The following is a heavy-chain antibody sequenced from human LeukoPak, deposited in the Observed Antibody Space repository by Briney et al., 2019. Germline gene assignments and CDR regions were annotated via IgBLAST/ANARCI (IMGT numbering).Heavy chain of an antibody. CDR3: ARDAYVAAADLGYYMDV. J-gene: IGHJ6*03. Sequence: ASVKVSCKASGYTFTSYYMHWVRQAPGQGLEWMGIINPSGGSTSYAQKFQGRVTMTRDMSTSTVYMELSSLRSEDTAVYYCARDAYVAAADLGYYMDVWGKGTTVTVSS. D-gene: IGHD6-13*01. V-gene: IGHV1-46*01. CDR1: GYTFTSYY. CDR2: INPSGGST.